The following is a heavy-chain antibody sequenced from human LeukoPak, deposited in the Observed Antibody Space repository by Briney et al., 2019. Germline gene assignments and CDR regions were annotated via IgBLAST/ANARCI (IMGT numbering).Heavy chain of an antibody. D-gene: IGHD3-3*01. J-gene: IGHJ4*02. CDR1: GFTFSSYA. V-gene: IGHV3-23*01. Sequence: GGSLRLSCAASGFTFSSYAMSWVRQAPGKGLEWVSAISGSGGSTYYADSVKGRFTISRDNSKNTLYPQMNSLRAEDTAVYYCAKGYDFWSGYCADYWGQGTLVTVSS. CDR3: AKGYDFWSGYCADY. CDR2: ISGSGGST.